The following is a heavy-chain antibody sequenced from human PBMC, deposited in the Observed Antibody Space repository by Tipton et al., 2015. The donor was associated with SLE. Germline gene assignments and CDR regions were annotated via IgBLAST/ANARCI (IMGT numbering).Heavy chain of an antibody. CDR1: GGSFSGYY. D-gene: IGHD6-13*01. Sequence: TLSLTCAVYGGSFSGYYWSWIRQSPGKGLEWIGEINHSGNTNYNPSLKSRVTMSVDTSKNQFSLNLYSVTAADTAVYYCARHSGVAAAPTNYYGMDVWGQGTTVTVSS. CDR2: INHSGNT. CDR3: ARHSGVAAAPTNYYGMDV. V-gene: IGHV4-34*01. J-gene: IGHJ6*02.